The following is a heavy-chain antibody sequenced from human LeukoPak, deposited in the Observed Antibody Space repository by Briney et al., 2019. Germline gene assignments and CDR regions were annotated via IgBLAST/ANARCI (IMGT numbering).Heavy chain of an antibody. D-gene: IGHD5-24*01. Sequence: PSETLSLTCAVYVGSSSGYYWSWVRQPPGKGLEWIGEINHSGSTNFNSSLKSRLTISVDTSRNQFSLKLSSVTAADTAVYYCARGVEMAGFDYWGQGNLVTVSS. CDR2: INHSGST. CDR3: ARGVEMAGFDY. J-gene: IGHJ4*02. V-gene: IGHV4-34*01. CDR1: VGSSSGYY.